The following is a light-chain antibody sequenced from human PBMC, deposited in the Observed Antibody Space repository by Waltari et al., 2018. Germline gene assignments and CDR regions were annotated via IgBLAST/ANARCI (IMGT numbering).Light chain of an antibody. Sequence: EIVFTPSPGTLSLSPGERATLSCRDSQEISSNYLAWYQHRAGQAPRLLIYGVSTRATGIPDRISGSGSGTDYTLTISRLEPEDFAVYYCQQYDSLPTFGQGTKLEIK. CDR3: QQYDSLPT. J-gene: IGKJ2*01. CDR1: QEISSNY. V-gene: IGKV3-20*01. CDR2: GVS.